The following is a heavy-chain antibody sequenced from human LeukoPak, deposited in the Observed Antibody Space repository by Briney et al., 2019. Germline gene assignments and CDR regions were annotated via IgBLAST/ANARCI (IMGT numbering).Heavy chain of an antibody. J-gene: IGHJ4*02. V-gene: IGHV4-34*01. D-gene: IGHD6-13*01. CDR3: VKDRSDNSSWYLGDY. CDR1: GGSFSGYY. CDR2: INHSGST. Sequence: SETLSLTCAVYGGSFSGYYWSWIRQPPGKGLEWLGEINHSGSTNYNPSLKSRVTISVDTSKNQFSLKLSSVTAADTAVYYCVKDRSDNSSWYLGDYWGQGTLVAVSS.